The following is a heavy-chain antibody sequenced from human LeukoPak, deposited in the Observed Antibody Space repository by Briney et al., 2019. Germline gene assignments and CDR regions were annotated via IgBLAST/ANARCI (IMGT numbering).Heavy chain of an antibody. CDR1: GFPFGTYG. CDR2: IRSDGSDK. CDR3: ASLWFGELFGFDY. V-gene: IGHV3-30*02. Sequence: GGSLRPSCGASGFPFGTYGLHWVCQAPGKGLEWLAFIRSDGSDKYYADSVKGRFTISRDNSRNTLYLQMNSLRAEDTAVYYCASLWFGELFGFDYWGQGTLVTVSS. D-gene: IGHD3-10*01. J-gene: IGHJ4*02.